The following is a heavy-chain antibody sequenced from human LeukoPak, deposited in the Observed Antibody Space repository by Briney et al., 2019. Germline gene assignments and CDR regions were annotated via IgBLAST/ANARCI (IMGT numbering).Heavy chain of an antibody. CDR2: INTNTGNP. V-gene: IGHV7-4-1*02. Sequence: ASVKVSCKASGYTFTSYAMNWVRQAPGQGLEWMGWINTNTGNPTYAQSFTGRFVFSLDTSVSTAYLQISSLKAEDTAVYYCASPITMIVTDAFDIWGQGTMVTVSS. CDR1: GYTFTSYA. CDR3: ASPITMIVTDAFDI. J-gene: IGHJ3*02. D-gene: IGHD3-22*01.